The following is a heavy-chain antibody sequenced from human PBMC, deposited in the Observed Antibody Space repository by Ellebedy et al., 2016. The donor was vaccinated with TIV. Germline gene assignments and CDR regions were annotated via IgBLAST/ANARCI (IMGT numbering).Heavy chain of an antibody. Sequence: GGSLRLXCAASGFTISNNYMSWVRQAPGKGLEWVAILHSGGTTFYADSVKGRFTISRDSSKNTLYLQMNSLRVEDTAVYYCARAPTVTSVFDCWGQGTLVTVFS. J-gene: IGHJ4*02. V-gene: IGHV3-53*01. CDR2: LHSGGTT. D-gene: IGHD4-17*01. CDR1: GFTISNNY. CDR3: ARAPTVTSVFDC.